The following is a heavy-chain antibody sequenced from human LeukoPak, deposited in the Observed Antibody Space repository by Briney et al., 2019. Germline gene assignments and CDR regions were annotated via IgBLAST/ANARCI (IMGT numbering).Heavy chain of an antibody. CDR2: ISGSGGRT. Sequence: QPGGSLRLSCAVSGITLSNYGMSWVRQAPGKGLEWVAGISGSGGRTNYADSVKGRFTISRDSPKNTLYLQMNSLRAEDTAVYFCAKRGVVIRVVLVGFHKEAYYFDSWGQGAPVTVSS. D-gene: IGHD3-10*01. CDR3: AKRGVVIRVVLVGFHKEAYYFDS. J-gene: IGHJ4*02. CDR1: GITLSNYG. V-gene: IGHV3-23*01.